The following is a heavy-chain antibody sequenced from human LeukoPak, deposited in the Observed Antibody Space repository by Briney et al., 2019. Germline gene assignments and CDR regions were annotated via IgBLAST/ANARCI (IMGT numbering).Heavy chain of an antibody. CDR3: AKDSGSYYAWFDP. Sequence: SETLSLTCTVSGGSISSSSYYWGWIRQPPGKGLEWIGSIYYSGSTYYNPSLKSRVTISVDTSKNQFSLKLSSVTAADTAVYYCAKDSGSYYAWFDPWGQGTLVTVSS. CDR2: IYYSGST. D-gene: IGHD1-26*01. J-gene: IGHJ5*02. CDR1: GGSISSSSYY. V-gene: IGHV4-39*02.